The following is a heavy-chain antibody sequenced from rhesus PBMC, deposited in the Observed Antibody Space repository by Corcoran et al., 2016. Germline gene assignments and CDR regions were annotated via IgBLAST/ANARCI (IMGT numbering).Heavy chain of an antibody. J-gene: IGHJ4*01. CDR3: ARGPSGGIIVVVTYFDY. V-gene: IGHV4-165*01. CDR1: GGSFRGYY. Sequence: QVQLQESGPGLVKPSETLSLTCAVSGGSFRGYYWGWIRQPPGKGLEWIGDISGRSGRTDSNPSIKSRVTITTDTSKNQFSRKLSSGTAADTAVYYCARGPSGGIIVVVTYFDYWGQGVLVTVSS. CDR2: ISGRSGRT. D-gene: IGHD3-16*01.